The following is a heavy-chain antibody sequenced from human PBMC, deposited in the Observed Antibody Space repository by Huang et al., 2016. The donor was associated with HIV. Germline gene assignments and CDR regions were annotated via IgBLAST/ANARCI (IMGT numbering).Heavy chain of an antibody. CDR3: ARGDYYDSSGYHPGYFDY. CDR2: IRNDGIKK. J-gene: IGHJ4*02. Sequence: VQLIESGGGVVQPGKSLILSCATSGFILSNYGMHGVRQAPGKGLKGGEVIRNDGIKKNYADTVRGRFTVGRDNGNNTLFLQMRSLGVDDTAVYYCARGDYYDSSGYHPGYFDYWGQGILVTVSS. D-gene: IGHD3-22*01. CDR1: GFILSNYG. V-gene: IGHV3-33*04.